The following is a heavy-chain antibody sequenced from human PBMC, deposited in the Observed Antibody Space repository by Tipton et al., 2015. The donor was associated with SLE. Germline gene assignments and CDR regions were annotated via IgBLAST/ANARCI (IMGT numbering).Heavy chain of an antibody. Sequence: TLSLTCAVYGGSFSGYYWRWIRQPPGKGLEWIGEINHSGSTKYNPSLKSRVTISVDTSKKQFSLNLSSVTAADTAVYYCARLIAARLPFDYWGQGTLVTVSS. CDR3: ARLIAARLPFDY. J-gene: IGHJ4*02. CDR1: GGSFSGYY. D-gene: IGHD6-6*01. CDR2: INHSGST. V-gene: IGHV4-34*01.